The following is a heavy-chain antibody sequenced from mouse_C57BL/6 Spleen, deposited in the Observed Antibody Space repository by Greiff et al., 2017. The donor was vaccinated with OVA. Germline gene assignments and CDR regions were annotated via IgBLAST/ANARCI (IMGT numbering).Heavy chain of an antibody. CDR1: GYTFTDYN. J-gene: IGHJ2*01. D-gene: IGHD3-2*02. CDR3: ARGTAQATMDY. V-gene: IGHV1-22*01. Sequence: LQQSGPELVTPGASVKMSCKASGYTFTDYNMHWVKQSHGKSLEWIGYINPNNGGTSYTQKFKGKATLTVNKYSSTAYMELRSLTSEDDAVYYCARGTAQATMDYWGQGTTLTVSS. CDR2: INPNNGGT.